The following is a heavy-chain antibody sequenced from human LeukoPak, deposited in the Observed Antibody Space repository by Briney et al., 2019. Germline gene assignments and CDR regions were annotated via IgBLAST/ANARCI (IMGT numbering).Heavy chain of an antibody. Sequence: SGTLSLTCAVSGDSISSGGYSWSWIRQPPGKGLEWIGYIYHSGSTYYNPSLKSRVTISVDRSKNQFSLKLSSVTAADTAVYYCARGIPPDYGGWYFDLWGRGTLVTVSS. CDR1: GDSISSGGYS. V-gene: IGHV4-30-2*01. CDR3: ARGIPPDYGGWYFDL. CDR2: IYHSGST. D-gene: IGHD4-17*01. J-gene: IGHJ2*01.